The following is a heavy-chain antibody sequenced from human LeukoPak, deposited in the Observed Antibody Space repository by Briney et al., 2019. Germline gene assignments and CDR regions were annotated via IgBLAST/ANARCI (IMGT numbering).Heavy chain of an antibody. CDR1: GFTFSSHD. D-gene: IGHD6-13*01. V-gene: IGHV3-48*03. Sequence: PGGSLRLSCIASGFTFSSHDMNWVRQAPGKGLEWVSYISSSGTTIYYADSVKGRFTISRDNAKNSLYLQMNSLRAEDTAVYYCARRYSSSWYSYDYWGQGTLVTVSS. CDR2: ISSSGTTI. J-gene: IGHJ4*02. CDR3: ARRYSSSWYSYDY.